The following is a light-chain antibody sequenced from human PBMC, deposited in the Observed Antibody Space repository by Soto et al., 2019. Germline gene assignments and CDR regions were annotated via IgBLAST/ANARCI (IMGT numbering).Light chain of an antibody. CDR2: AAS. CDR3: QQTYTSVAT. J-gene: IGKJ1*01. CDR1: QRVDSY. Sequence: DIQVPQSPSSLSASVGDSVTLSCQTSQRVDSYIHWYQHQSGKPPKLLIYAASTLPDGVPSRFSGGGSGTAFSLIITGLQPGDSATYYCQQTYTSVATFGQGTKV. V-gene: IGKV1-39*01.